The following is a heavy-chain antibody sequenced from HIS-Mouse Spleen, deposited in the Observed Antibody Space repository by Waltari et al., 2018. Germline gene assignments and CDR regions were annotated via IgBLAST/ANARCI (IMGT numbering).Heavy chain of an antibody. Sequence: QVQLQQWGAGLLKPSETLSLTCAVYGGSFSGYYWSWIRQPPGKGLEWIGEINHSGSTNYNPSLTSRVTRSVDTSKNQFSLKLSSVTAADTAVYYCARGKLGIAARQGAFDIWGQGTMVTVSS. CDR3: ARGKLGIAARQGAFDI. V-gene: IGHV4-34*01. CDR2: INHSGST. D-gene: IGHD6-6*01. CDR1: GGSFSGYY. J-gene: IGHJ3*02.